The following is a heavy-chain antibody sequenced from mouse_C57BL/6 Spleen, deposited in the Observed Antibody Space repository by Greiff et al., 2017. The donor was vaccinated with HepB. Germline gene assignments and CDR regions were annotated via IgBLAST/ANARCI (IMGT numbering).Heavy chain of an antibody. D-gene: IGHD2-5*01. V-gene: IGHV1-7*01. Sequence: QVQLQQSGAELAKPGASVKLSCKASGYTFTSYWMHWVKQRPGQGLEWIGYINPSSGYTKYNQKFKDKATLTADKSSSTAYMQLSSLTYEDSAVYYCARAGYSNYRMDYYAMDYWGQGTSVTVSS. CDR1: GYTFTSYW. CDR2: INPSSGYT. CDR3: ARAGYSNYRMDYYAMDY. J-gene: IGHJ4*01.